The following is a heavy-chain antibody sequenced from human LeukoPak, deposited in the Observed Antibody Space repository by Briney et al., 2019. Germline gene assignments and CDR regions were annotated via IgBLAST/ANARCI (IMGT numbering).Heavy chain of an antibody. V-gene: IGHV4-39*07. CDR2: MYYSGTS. D-gene: IGHD6-19*01. Sequence: PSETLSLTCTVSGGSISSDNHLWGWVRQPPGEGLEWIGFMYYSGTSYYNPSLKSRVTMSVDTPKNQFSLKLSSVTAADAAVYFCARDIPPDSSDWVGAFDIWGQGTVVTVSS. CDR1: GGSISSDNHL. J-gene: IGHJ3*02. CDR3: ARDIPPDSSDWVGAFDI.